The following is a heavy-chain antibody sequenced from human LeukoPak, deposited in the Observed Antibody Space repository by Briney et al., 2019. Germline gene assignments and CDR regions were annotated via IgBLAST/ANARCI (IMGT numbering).Heavy chain of an antibody. CDR2: ISWNGVTI. CDR3: VKDISGWSYFDY. D-gene: IGHD6-19*01. Sequence: GRSLRLSCEVAGVIFEQYGMHWVRQAPGKCLDWAAGISWNGVTINYGDSVKGRFTISRDNAKSFLYLQMNSLRPEDTALYYCVKDISGWSYFDYWGQGTRVTVSP. J-gene: IGHJ4*02. CDR1: GVIFEQYG. V-gene: IGHV3-9*01.